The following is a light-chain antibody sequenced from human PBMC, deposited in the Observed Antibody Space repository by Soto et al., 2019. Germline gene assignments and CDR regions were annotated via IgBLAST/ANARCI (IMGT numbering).Light chain of an antibody. J-gene: IGLJ3*02. V-gene: IGLV1-47*02. CDR2: SYN. CDR1: NYNIGSNF. Sequence: QLVLTQPPSASGTPGQRVTISCSGTNYNIGSNFVYWYQHLPGTTPKLLVFSYNQRPSGVPDRFSGSKSGSSASLAISGLRSEDEADYYCATWDDSLSGWVFGGGTKLTVL. CDR3: ATWDDSLSGWV.